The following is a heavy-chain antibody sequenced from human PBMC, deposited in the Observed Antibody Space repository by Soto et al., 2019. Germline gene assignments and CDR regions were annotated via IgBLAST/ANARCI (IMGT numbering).Heavy chain of an antibody. CDR2: ISAYNGNT. V-gene: IGHV1-18*01. D-gene: IGHD2-2*01. J-gene: IGHJ6*03. Sequence: ASVKVSCKASGYTFTSYGISWVRQAPGQGLEWMGWISAYNGNTNYAQKLQGRVTMTTDTSTSTAYMELRSPRAEDTAVYYCAKGVNIVVVPAAYYYYYYMDVWGKGTTVTVSS. CDR3: AKGVNIVVVPAAYYYYYYMDV. CDR1: GYTFTSYG.